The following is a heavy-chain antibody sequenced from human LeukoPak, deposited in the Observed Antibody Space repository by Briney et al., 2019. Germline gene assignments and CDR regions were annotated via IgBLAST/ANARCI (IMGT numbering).Heavy chain of an antibody. CDR2: ISGSGGST. Sequence: GSLRLSCAASGFTFSSYGMSWVRQAPGKGLEWVSAISGSGGSTYYADSVKGRFTISRDNSRNTLYLQMNSLRAEDTAVYYCAKDVYYYDSSAYSSLDYWGQGTLVTVSS. CDR3: AKDVYYYDSSAYSSLDY. CDR1: GFTFSSYG. V-gene: IGHV3-23*01. D-gene: IGHD3-22*01. J-gene: IGHJ4*02.